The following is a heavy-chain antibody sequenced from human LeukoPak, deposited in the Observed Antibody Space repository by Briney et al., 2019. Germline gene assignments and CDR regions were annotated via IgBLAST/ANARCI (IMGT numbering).Heavy chain of an antibody. CDR1: GFTFSSYT. J-gene: IGHJ4*02. V-gene: IGHV3-30-3*01. Sequence: GGSLILSCAASGFTFSSYTMHWVRQAPDKGLEWVAVISHDGGNKYYADSVKGRFTISRDNSKNTLYLQMNGLRAEETAMYYCATPYTSGWSLYFDNWGQGTLVTVSS. CDR2: ISHDGGNK. CDR3: ATPYTSGWSLYFDN. D-gene: IGHD6-19*01.